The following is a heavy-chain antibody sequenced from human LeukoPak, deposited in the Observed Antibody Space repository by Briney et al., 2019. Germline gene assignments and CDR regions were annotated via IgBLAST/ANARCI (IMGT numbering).Heavy chain of an antibody. D-gene: IGHD2-2*01. CDR3: AKHEYCSGISCFFDF. CDR2: ISGSGPYT. CDR1: GFTFSSYA. Sequence: PGGSLRLSCAASGFTFSSYAMSWVRQAPGKGLEWVSGISGSGPYTFYTDSVKGRFTISRDSSKNTLYLQMNSLRAEDTALYYCAKHEYCSGISCFFDFWGQGTLVTVSS. V-gene: IGHV3-23*01. J-gene: IGHJ4*02.